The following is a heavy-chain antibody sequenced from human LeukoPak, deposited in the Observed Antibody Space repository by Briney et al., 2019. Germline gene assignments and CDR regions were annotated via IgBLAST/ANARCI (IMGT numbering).Heavy chain of an antibody. Sequence: PGRSLRLSCAASGFTFAIYAMHWVRQAPGKGLEWVAVISYDGNNKYYADSVKGRFTIFRDNSKNTLYLQMNSLRAEDTAVYYCARDLVGGWDDSSGYYYGYFDYWGQGTLVTVSS. CDR2: ISYDGNNK. CDR1: GFTFAIYA. CDR3: ARDLVGGWDDSSGYYYGYFDY. V-gene: IGHV3-30-3*01. J-gene: IGHJ4*02. D-gene: IGHD3-22*01.